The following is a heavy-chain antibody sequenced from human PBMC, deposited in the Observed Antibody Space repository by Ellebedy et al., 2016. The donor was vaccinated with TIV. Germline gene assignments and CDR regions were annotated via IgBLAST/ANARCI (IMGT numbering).Heavy chain of an antibody. CDR1: GFTLSSYG. Sequence: GGSLRLSXAVSGFTLSSYGMHWVRQAPGKGLEWMAFLSYDENTKFYADSVRGRFTISRDITNHTLSLQMNSPRSDDTAIYYCGRDRSLSAWYGTLDFWGRGALVTVS. CDR3: GRDRSLSAWYGTLDF. J-gene: IGHJ2*01. V-gene: IGHV3-30*03. CDR2: LSYDENTK. D-gene: IGHD6-19*01.